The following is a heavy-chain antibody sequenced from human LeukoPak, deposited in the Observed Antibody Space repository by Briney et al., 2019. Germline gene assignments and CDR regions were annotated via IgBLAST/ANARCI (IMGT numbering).Heavy chain of an antibody. CDR1: GFTFINYA. Sequence: GGSLRLSCAASGFTFINYAMTWVHQAPGKGLEWVSAISGSGGSTYYADSVKGRFTISRDNSKNTLYLQMNSLRAEDTAVYYCAKSTQLRGGIATDFDSWGQGTLVTVSS. J-gene: IGHJ4*02. D-gene: IGHD3-16*02. CDR2: ISGSGGST. CDR3: AKSTQLRGGIATDFDS. V-gene: IGHV3-23*01.